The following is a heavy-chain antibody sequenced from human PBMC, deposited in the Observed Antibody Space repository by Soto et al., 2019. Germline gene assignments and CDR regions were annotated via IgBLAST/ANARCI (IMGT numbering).Heavy chain of an antibody. J-gene: IGHJ6*02. D-gene: IGHD3-16*02. CDR2: IFPKFGTT. CDR3: EAEMTFGKLSVV. V-gene: IGHV1-69*01. CDR1: GDTDTKYV. Sequence: QVQLVQSGAEVKKPESSVKVSCKASGDTDTKYVISWVRQAPGQGLEWMGGIFPKFGTTYSAQKLRDRLTITADESTSTVYMQLSSLRLDDTAVYYCEAEMTFGKLSVVWGQGTTVTVSS.